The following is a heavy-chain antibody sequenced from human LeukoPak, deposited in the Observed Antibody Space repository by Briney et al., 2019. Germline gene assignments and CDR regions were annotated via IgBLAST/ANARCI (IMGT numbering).Heavy chain of an antibody. CDR1: GFTFSSYG. Sequence: AGGFLRLSCAASGFTFSSYGMSWVRQAPGKGLEWVANIKEDGSEKYYVDSVKGRFTISRDNAKNSLYLQMNSLRAEDTAVYYCARALKGVRRRIAGDTTFEYYYYMDVWGKGTTVTISS. V-gene: IGHV3-7*01. CDR2: IKEDGSEK. D-gene: IGHD1-26*01. CDR3: ARALKGVRRRIAGDTTFEYYYYMDV. J-gene: IGHJ6*03.